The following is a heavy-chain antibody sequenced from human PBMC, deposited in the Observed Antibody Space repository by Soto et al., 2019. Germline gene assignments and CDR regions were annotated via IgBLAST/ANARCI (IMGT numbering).Heavy chain of an antibody. Sequence: PSETLSLTCTVSGGSISSYYWSWIRQPPGKGLEWIGYIYYSGSTNYNPSLKSRVTISVDTSKNQFSLKLSSVTAADTAVYYCARHGLVRGARSAFDYWGQGTLVTVSS. CDR2: IYYSGST. D-gene: IGHD3-10*01. V-gene: IGHV4-59*08. J-gene: IGHJ4*02. CDR3: ARHGLVRGARSAFDY. CDR1: GGSISSYY.